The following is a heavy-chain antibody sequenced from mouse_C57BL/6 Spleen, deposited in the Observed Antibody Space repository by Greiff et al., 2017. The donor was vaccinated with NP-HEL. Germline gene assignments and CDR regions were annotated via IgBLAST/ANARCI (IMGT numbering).Heavy chain of an antibody. CDR2: IDPSDSYT. CDR3: AKSNWGDY. Sequence: QVQLQQPGAELVRPGTSVKLSCKASGYTFTSYWMHWVKQRPGQGLEWIGVIDPSDSYTNYNQKFKGKATLTVDTSSSTAYMQLSSLTSEDSAVYYCAKSNWGDYWGQGTTLTVSS. J-gene: IGHJ2*01. V-gene: IGHV1-59*01. CDR1: GYTFTSYW. D-gene: IGHD4-1*01.